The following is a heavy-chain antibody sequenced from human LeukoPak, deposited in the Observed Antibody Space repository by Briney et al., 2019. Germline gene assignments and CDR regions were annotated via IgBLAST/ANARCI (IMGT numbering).Heavy chain of an antibody. J-gene: IGHJ4*02. CDR1: GFTFSSYG. Sequence: GGTLRLSCAASGFTFSSYGMSWVRQAPGKGLEWVSAISGSGGSTYYADSVKGRFTISRDNSKNTLYLQMNSLRAEDTAVYYCAKDVPMITFGGVIAPPYYFDYWGQGTLVTVSS. CDR2: ISGSGGST. D-gene: IGHD3-16*02. V-gene: IGHV3-23*01. CDR3: AKDVPMITFGGVIAPPYYFDY.